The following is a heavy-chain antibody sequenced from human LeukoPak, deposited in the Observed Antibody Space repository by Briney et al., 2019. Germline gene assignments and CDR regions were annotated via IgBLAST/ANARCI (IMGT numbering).Heavy chain of an antibody. J-gene: IGHJ6*02. CDR3: ARVAGLEYQLPTDSYGMDV. CDR2: IIPILGIA. CDR1: GGTFSSYA. V-gene: IGHV1-69*04. Sequence: ASVKVSCKASGGTFSSYAISWVRQAPGQGLEWMGRIIPILGIANYAQKFQGRVTITADKSTSTAYMELSSLRSEDTAVYYCARVAGLEYQLPTDSYGMDVWGQGTTVTVSS. D-gene: IGHD2-2*01.